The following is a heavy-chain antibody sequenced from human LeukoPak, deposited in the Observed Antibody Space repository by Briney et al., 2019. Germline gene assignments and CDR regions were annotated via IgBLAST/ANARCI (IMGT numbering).Heavy chain of an antibody. Sequence: SVKVSCKASGGTFSSYAISWVRQAPGQGLEWMGRVIPILGIANYAQKFQGRVTITADKSTSTAYMELSSLRSEDTAVYYCAREARDTYSSGYYGMDVWGQGTTVTVSS. CDR3: AREARDTYSSGYYGMDV. D-gene: IGHD6-19*01. CDR1: GGTFSSYA. V-gene: IGHV1-69*04. CDR2: VIPILGIA. J-gene: IGHJ6*02.